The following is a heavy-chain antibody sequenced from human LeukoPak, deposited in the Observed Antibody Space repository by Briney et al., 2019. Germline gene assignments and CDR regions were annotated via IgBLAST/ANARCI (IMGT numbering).Heavy chain of an antibody. J-gene: IGHJ4*02. V-gene: IGHV3-21*01. Sequence: GGSLRLSCAASGGTFSSYNMHWVRQAPGKGLEWVSSISSGGHYIYYADSVKGRFTISRDNAKNSLYLQVNSPRAEDTAVYYCARALKAFDCWGQGTLVTVSS. CDR2: ISSGGHYI. CDR1: GGTFSSYN. CDR3: ARALKAFDC.